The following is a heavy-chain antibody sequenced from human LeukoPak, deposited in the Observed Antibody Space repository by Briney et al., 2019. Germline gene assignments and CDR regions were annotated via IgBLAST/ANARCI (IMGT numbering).Heavy chain of an antibody. J-gene: IGHJ4*02. CDR3: ATSNYYDNSVYYTYFDY. D-gene: IGHD3-22*01. CDR2: ISAYNGNT. Sequence: GASVKVSCKASGYTFTNYGVSWVRQAPGQGLEWMGWISAYNGNTDYAQKFQGRVTMTTGTSTSTAYMELMSLRSDDTAVYYCATSNYYDNSVYYTYFDYWGQGTLVTVSS. CDR1: GYTFTNYG. V-gene: IGHV1-18*01.